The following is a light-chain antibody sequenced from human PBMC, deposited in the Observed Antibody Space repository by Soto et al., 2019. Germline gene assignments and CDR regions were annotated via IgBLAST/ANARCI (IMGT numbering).Light chain of an antibody. V-gene: IGLV2-23*02. Sequence: QSALTQPASVSGSPGQSITISCTGSSSDVGSYTLVSWYQQHPGKVRKLMIYEVSKRPSGVSVRFSGSRSGNTASLTISGLQAEDEADYFCWSYVGSFTYVFGTGTKVTVL. CDR3: WSYVGSFTYV. CDR2: EVS. J-gene: IGLJ1*01. CDR1: SSDVGSYTL.